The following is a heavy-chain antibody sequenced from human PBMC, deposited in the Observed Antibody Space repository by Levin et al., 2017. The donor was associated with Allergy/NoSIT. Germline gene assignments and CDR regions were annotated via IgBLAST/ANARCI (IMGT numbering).Heavy chain of an antibody. CDR2: INPNSGGT. D-gene: IGHD3-3*01. Sequence: GESLKISCKASGYTFTGYYMHWVRQAPGQGLEWMGWINPNSGGTNYAQKFQGRVTMTRDTSISTAYMELSRLRSDDTAVYYCARDRDLTQLYYDFWSGYPLDAFDIWGQGTMVTVSS. CDR3: ARDRDLTQLYYDFWSGYPLDAFDI. CDR1: GYTFTGYY. J-gene: IGHJ3*02. V-gene: IGHV1-2*02.